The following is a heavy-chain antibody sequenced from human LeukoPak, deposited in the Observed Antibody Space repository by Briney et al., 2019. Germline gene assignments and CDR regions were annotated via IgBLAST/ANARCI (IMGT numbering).Heavy chain of an antibody. CDR2: IKPDGSEK. V-gene: IGHV3-7*01. CDR3: AREIGRGSGSGDAFDI. CDR1: GFTFSSYW. J-gene: IGHJ3*02. Sequence: RGSLRLSCAASGFTFSSYWMSWVRQAPGKGLEWVANIKPDGSEKYYVDSVKGRFTISRDNAKNSLYLQMNSLRADDTAVYYCAREIGRGSGSGDAFDIWGQGTMVTVSS. D-gene: IGHD3-10*01.